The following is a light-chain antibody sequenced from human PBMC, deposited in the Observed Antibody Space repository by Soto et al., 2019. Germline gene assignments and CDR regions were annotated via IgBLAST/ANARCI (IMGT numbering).Light chain of an antibody. CDR2: GAS. Sequence: EIVLTQSPGTLSLSPGERATLSCRASQSVSSGYLAWYQQKPGQAPRVLIYGASSRSAGIPDRFSGSGSGTEFTLTISNLQSEDFAVYYCQQYNDWPPLTFGGGTKVDIK. V-gene: IGKV3-20*01. CDR3: QQYNDWPPLT. J-gene: IGKJ4*01. CDR1: QSVSSGY.